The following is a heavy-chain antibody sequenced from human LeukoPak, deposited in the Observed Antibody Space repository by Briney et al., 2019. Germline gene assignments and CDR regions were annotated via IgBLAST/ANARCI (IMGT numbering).Heavy chain of an antibody. CDR2: ISSGGNYI. CDR3: ARDLRL. CDR1: GFTFSNYN. V-gene: IGHV3-21*06. Sequence: GGSLRLSCAASGFTFSNYNMNWIRQAPGKGLEWVSSISSGGNYIYYADSVKGRFTISRDNAKNSLYLQMNSLRADDAAVYYCARDLRLWGQGTLVTVSS. J-gene: IGHJ4*02.